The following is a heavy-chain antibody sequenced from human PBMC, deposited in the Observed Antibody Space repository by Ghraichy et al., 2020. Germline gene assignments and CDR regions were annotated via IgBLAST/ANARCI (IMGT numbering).Heavy chain of an antibody. D-gene: IGHD6-19*01. CDR1: GLMFSPNT. V-gene: IGHV3-21*01. CDR3: SRGGGAGTPVLYHMDV. CDR2: ISSSTRYI. J-gene: IGHJ6*02. Sequence: GESLNISCVASGLMFSPNTMNWVRQAPGKGLEWVSSISSSTRYIYYADSVKGRFTISRDNAQNSLYLHMNSLRAEDTAVYYCSRGGGAGTPVLYHMDVWGLGTTVTVSS.